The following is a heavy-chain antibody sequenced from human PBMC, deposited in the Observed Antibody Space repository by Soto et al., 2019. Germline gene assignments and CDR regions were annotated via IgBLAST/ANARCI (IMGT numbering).Heavy chain of an antibody. CDR3: ARGCSSTSCHDAFDI. J-gene: IGHJ3*02. V-gene: IGHV4-34*01. CDR1: GGSFSGYY. CDR2: INHSGST. Sequence: QVQLQQWGAGLLKPSETLSLTCAVYGGSFSGYYWSWIRQPPGKGLEWIGEINHSGSTNYNPSLKSRVTISVDTFKNQFSLKLSSVTAADTAVYYCARGCSSTSCHDAFDIWGQGTMVTVSS. D-gene: IGHD2-2*01.